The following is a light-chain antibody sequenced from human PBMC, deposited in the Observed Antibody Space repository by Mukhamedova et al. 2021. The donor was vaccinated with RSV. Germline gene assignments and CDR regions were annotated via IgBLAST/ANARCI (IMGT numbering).Light chain of an antibody. Sequence: MGSQSVSSNLAWYQQKPGQAPRLLIYRASSRATGIPARFSGSGSGTEFTLTISSLQSEDFAVYYCQQYNNWPPLTFGG. CDR3: QQYNNWPPLT. CDR1: QSVSSN. CDR2: RAS. J-gene: IGKJ4*01. V-gene: IGKV3-15*01.